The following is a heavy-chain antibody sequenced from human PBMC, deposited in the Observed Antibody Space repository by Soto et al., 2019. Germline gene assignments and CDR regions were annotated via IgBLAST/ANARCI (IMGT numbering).Heavy chain of an antibody. J-gene: IGHJ3*02. CDR3: ARSVAYEIYVSDT. V-gene: IGHV4-31*03. D-gene: IGHD5-12*01. Sequence: QVQLQESGPGLVKPSQTLSLTCSVSGGSLSSEGHYWIWIRQYPGKGLEWIGYIYYSGLTDYNPSLKSRVKISRDTSKKQFSLRLNSLTAADTAVYYCARSVAYEIYVSDTWGQGTMVSVSS. CDR1: GGSLSSEGHY. CDR2: IYYSGLT.